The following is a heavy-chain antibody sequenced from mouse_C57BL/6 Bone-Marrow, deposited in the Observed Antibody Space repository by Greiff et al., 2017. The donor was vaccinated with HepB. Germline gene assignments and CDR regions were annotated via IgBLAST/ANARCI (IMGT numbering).Heavy chain of an antibody. CDR3: ARYAMEY. Sequence: QVQLQQPGAELVKPGASVKLSCKASGYTFTSYWMHWVKQRPGRGLEWIGRIDPKSGGTKYNEKFKSKATLTVDKPSSTAYMQLSSMTSEDSAVYYCARYAMEYWGQGTSVTVSS. CDR2: IDPKSGGT. J-gene: IGHJ4*01. CDR1: GYTFTSYW. V-gene: IGHV1-72*01.